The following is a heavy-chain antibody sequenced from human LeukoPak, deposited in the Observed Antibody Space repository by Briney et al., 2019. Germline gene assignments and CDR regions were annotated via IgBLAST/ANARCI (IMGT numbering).Heavy chain of an antibody. Sequence: PSETLSLTCTVSGGSIDTSNYYWGWIRQPPGKGLEWIGSIYYSGSTYYNPSLKSRVTISVDTSKNQFSLKLSSVTAADTAVYYCARPCIHPWASYAFDIWGQGTMVTVSS. CDR3: ARPCIHPWASYAFDI. V-gene: IGHV4-39*01. J-gene: IGHJ3*02. CDR1: GGSIDTSNYY. CDR2: IYYSGST. D-gene: IGHD5-18*01.